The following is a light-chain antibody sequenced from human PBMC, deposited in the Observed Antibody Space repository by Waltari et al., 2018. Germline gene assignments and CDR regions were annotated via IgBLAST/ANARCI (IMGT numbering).Light chain of an antibody. CDR2: DVS. CDR1: SSDVGGSNY. CDR3: SSYTSSSTYV. Sequence: QSALTQPASVSGSPGQSITISCTGTSSDVGGSNYVSWYQQHPDKVPKLMIYDVSKRPSGVSNRFSGSKSGNTASLTISGLQAEDEADYYCSSYTSSSTYVFGTGTKVTVL. J-gene: IGLJ1*01. V-gene: IGLV2-14*01.